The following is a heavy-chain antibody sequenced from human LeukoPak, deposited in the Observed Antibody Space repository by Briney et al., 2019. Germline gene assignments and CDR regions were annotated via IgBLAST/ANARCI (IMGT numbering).Heavy chain of an antibody. CDR2: IYYSGST. J-gene: IGHJ3*02. CDR1: GGSISSGDYY. V-gene: IGHV4-30-4*08. CDR3: AREYGITMVRGVIPEGIAFDI. D-gene: IGHD3-10*01. Sequence: SETLSLTCTVSGGSISSGDYYWSWIRQPPGKGLEWIGYIYYSGSTYYNPSLKSRVTISVDTSKNQFSLKLSSVTAADTAVYCCAREYGITMVRGVIPEGIAFDIWGQGTMVTVSS.